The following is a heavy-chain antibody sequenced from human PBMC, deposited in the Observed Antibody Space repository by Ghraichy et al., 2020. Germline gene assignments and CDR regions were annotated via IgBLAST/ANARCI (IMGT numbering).Heavy chain of an antibody. J-gene: IGHJ4*02. CDR3: ARASYSNYIRH. Sequence: SETLSLTCAVYGGSFSGYYWSWIRQPPGKGLEWIGEINHSGSTNYNPSLKSRVTISVDTSKNQFSLKLSSVTAADTAVYYWARASYSNYIRHWGQGTLVTVSS. CDR2: INHSGST. V-gene: IGHV4-34*01. D-gene: IGHD4-11*01. CDR1: GGSFSGYY.